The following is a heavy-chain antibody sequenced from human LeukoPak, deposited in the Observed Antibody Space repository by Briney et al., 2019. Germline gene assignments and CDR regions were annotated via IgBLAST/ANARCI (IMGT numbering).Heavy chain of an antibody. D-gene: IGHD2-2*01. CDR2: IKQDGSEK. Sequence: GGSLRLSCAASGFTFSSYWMSWVRQAPGKGLEWVANIKQDGSEKYYVDSVKGRFTISRDNAKNSLYLQMNSRRAEGTAVYYCARVGYCSSTSCYAPSGVAFDIWGQGTMVTVSS. CDR3: ARVGYCSSTSCYAPSGVAFDI. V-gene: IGHV3-7*01. J-gene: IGHJ3*02. CDR1: GFTFSSYW.